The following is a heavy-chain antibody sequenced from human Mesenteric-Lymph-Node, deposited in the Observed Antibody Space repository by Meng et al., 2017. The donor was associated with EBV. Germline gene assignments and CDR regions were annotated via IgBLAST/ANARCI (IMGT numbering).Heavy chain of an antibody. V-gene: IGHV1-18*01. Sequence: GQFGLDVKRPGASVNFAFKASGYAFPTYAVYWVRQAPGQGLEWMGWISGYNGNANYAQKLQGRVTMTTDTSTSTVHMELRSLRSDDTAVYYCARGYTGYAFLDYWGQGVLVTVSS. J-gene: IGHJ4*02. CDR2: ISGYNGNA. CDR3: ARGYTGYAFLDY. D-gene: IGHD5-12*01. CDR1: GYAFPTYA.